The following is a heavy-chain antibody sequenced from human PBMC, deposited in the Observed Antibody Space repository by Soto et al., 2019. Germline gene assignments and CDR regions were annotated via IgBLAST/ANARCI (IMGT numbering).Heavy chain of an antibody. CDR2: IYWDDDE. D-gene: IGHD7-27*01. J-gene: IGHJ4*02. CDR1: GFSLSTTGVG. Sequence: QITLKESGPTLVKPTHTPTLTCAFSGFSLSTTGVGVGWIRQPPGKALEWIAFIYWDDDERYRPSLKSRLTITKATSKTQVFLTMADMGPLDTATYYCARTSVNWGSRGLIDHWGQGTLVTVSA. CDR3: ARTSVNWGSRGLIDH. V-gene: IGHV2-5*02.